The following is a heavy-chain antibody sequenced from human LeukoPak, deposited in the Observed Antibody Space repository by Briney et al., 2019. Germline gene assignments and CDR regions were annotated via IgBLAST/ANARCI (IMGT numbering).Heavy chain of an antibody. CDR1: GFTFSSYA. J-gene: IGHJ4*02. D-gene: IGHD3-22*01. CDR2: ISGSGGST. CDR3: AKDSSALNYYDSSGYYSY. Sequence: GGSLRLSCAASGFTFSSYAMSWVRQAPGKGLEWVSAISGSGGSTYYADSVKGRFTISRDNSKNTLYLQMNSLRAEDTAVYYCAKDSSALNYYDSSGYYSYWGQGTLVTVSS. V-gene: IGHV3-23*01.